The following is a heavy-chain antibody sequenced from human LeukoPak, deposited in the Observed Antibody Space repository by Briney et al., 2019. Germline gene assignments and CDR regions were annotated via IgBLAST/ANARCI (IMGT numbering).Heavy chain of an antibody. V-gene: IGHV3-23*01. CDR2: ISGSGGST. J-gene: IGHJ4*02. CDR1: GLTFRSHA. Sequence: PGRSLRLSCAVSGLTFRSHAMNWVRQAPGKGLEWVSAISGSGGSTHYADSVKGRFTISRDNSKNTLYLQMNSLRAEDTAVYYCARGDWGDSWGQGTLVTVSS. D-gene: IGHD3/OR15-3a*01. CDR3: ARGDWGDS.